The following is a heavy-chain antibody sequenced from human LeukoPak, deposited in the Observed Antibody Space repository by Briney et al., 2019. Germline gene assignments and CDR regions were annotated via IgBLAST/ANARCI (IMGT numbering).Heavy chain of an antibody. D-gene: IGHD6-6*01. CDR2: MNPNSGNT. CDR1: GYTFTSYD. J-gene: IGHJ4*02. V-gene: IGHV1-8*01. Sequence: ASVKVSCKASGYTFTSYDINWVRQANGQGLEWMGWMNPNSGNTGYAQKFQGRVTMTRNTSISTAYMELSSLRSEDTAVYYCARVKSIAARPRFGYWGQGTLVTVSS. CDR3: ARVKSIAARPRFGY.